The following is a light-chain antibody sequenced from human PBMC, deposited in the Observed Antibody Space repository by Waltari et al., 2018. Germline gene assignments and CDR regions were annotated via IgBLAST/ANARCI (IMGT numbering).Light chain of an antibody. CDR2: WAS. CDR1: QSNLSSSNNRNF. Sequence: DIVMTQSPDFLPVSLGERATINCKSSQSNLSSSNNRNFLGWYQQKAGQPPKLLFYWASTREFGVPDRFSGSGSGTDFTLIISSLQAEDVAVYYCQQYYSTPWTFGQGTKVEIQ. V-gene: IGKV4-1*01. CDR3: QQYYSTPWT. J-gene: IGKJ1*01.